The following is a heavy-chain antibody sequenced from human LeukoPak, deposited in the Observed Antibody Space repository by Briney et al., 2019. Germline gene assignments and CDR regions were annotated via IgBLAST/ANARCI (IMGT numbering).Heavy chain of an antibody. J-gene: IGHJ4*02. Sequence: SETLSLTCTVSGGSIRTFYWSWIRQPPGKGLEWIGFINDGGSTNYNPSLKSRVTMSVDTSKNQFSLKLNSVTAADSAVYYCARGDGYNYVDYWGQGTLVIVSS. CDR2: INDGGST. CDR1: GGSIRTFY. CDR3: ARGDGYNYVDY. V-gene: IGHV4-4*09. D-gene: IGHD5-24*01.